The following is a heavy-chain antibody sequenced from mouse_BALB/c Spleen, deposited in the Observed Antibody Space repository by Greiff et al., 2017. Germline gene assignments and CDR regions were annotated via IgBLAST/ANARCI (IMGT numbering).Heavy chain of an antibody. V-gene: IGHV5-4*02. Sequence: EVQLVESGGGLVKPGGSLKLSCAASGFTFSDYYMYWVRQTPEKRLEWVATISDGGSYTYYPDSVKGRFTISRDNAKNNLYLQMSSLKSEDTAMYYCARDRIYDGYYEAMDYWGQGTSVTVSS. CDR2: ISDGGSYT. CDR3: ARDRIYDGYYEAMDY. J-gene: IGHJ4*01. D-gene: IGHD2-3*01. CDR1: GFTFSDYY.